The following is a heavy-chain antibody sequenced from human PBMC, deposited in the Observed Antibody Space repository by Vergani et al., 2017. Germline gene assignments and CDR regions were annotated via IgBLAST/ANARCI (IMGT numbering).Heavy chain of an antibody. Sequence: QVQLVQSGAEVKKPGASVKVSCKASGYTFTSYYMHWVRQAPGQGLEWMGIINPSGGSTSYAQKFQGRVTMTRDTSTSTVYMGLSSLRSEDTAVYYCARPEGSGYYYYYYYYGMDVWGQGTTVTVSS. CDR2: INPSGGST. CDR3: ARPEGSGYYYYYYYYGMDV. D-gene: IGHD3-22*01. J-gene: IGHJ6*02. V-gene: IGHV1-46*03. CDR1: GYTFTSYY.